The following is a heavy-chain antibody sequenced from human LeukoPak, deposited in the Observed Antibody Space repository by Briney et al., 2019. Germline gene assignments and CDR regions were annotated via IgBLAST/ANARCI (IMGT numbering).Heavy chain of an antibody. CDR3: ARGGYSYGSPTRY. J-gene: IGHJ4*02. CDR1: GFTFSSYA. D-gene: IGHD5-18*01. CDR2: ISYDGSNK. Sequence: AGGSLRLSCAASGFTFSSYAMHWVRQAPGKGLEWVAVISYDGSNKYYADSVKGRFTISRDNSKNTLYLQMNSLRAEDTAVYYCARGGYSYGSPTRYWGQGTLVTVSS. V-gene: IGHV3-30*04.